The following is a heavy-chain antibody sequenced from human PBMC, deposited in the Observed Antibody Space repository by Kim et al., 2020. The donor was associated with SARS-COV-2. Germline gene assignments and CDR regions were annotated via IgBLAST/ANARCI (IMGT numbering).Heavy chain of an antibody. Sequence: GGSLRLSCAASGFTFSSYWMTWVRQAPGKGLEWVANIKQDGSEKYYVDSVKGRFTISRDNAKNSLYLQMNSLRAEDTAVYYCARVQSWLIGSYYFDYWGQGTLVTVSS. CDR3: ARVQSWLIGSYYFDY. D-gene: IGHD3-22*01. V-gene: IGHV3-7*03. CDR2: IKQDGSEK. CDR1: GFTFSSYW. J-gene: IGHJ4*02.